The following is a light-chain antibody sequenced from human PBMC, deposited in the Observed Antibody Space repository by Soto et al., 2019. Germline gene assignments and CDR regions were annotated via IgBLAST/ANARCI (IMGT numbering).Light chain of an antibody. CDR1: SSDVGGYNY. CDR2: DVS. J-gene: IGLJ1*01. Sequence: QSALTQPASVSGSPGQSITLSCTGTSSDVGGYNYVSWYQQHPGKAPKLMIYDVSNRPSGVSNRFSGSKSGNTASLTISGLQAEDEADYYCSSYTGSSTQVFGTGTKLTVL. CDR3: SSYTGSSTQV. V-gene: IGLV2-14*01.